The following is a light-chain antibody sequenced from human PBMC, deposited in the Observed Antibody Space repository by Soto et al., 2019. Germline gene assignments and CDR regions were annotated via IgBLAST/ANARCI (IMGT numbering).Light chain of an antibody. V-gene: IGLV2-23*01. CDR1: SSDVGSYDL. Sequence: QSALTQPASVSGSPGQSITISCTGTSSDVGSYDLVSWYQQHPGKAPKLMISEGSKRPSGVSNRFSGSKSGNTASRTISGLQAEDEAVDFCCSYAGSSTWVFGGGTKLTVL. J-gene: IGLJ3*02. CDR2: EGS. CDR3: CSYAGSSTWV.